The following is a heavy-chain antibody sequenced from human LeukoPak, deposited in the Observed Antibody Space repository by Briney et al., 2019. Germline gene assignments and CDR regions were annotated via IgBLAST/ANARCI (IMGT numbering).Heavy chain of an antibody. CDR1: GFTFNNYA. Sequence: GGSLRLSCAASGFTFNNYAMSWVRQAPGKGPEWLSAISGSGGTTYSADSVKGRFTISRDNSKNTLYLQMNSLRAEDTAVYYCARGNVDTSAFDIWGQGTMVTVSS. CDR3: ARGNVDTSAFDI. CDR2: ISGSGGTT. J-gene: IGHJ3*02. D-gene: IGHD5-18*01. V-gene: IGHV3-23*01.